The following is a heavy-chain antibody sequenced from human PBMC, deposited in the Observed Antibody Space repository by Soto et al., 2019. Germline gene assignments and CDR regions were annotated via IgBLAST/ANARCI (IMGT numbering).Heavy chain of an antibody. V-gene: IGHV4-59*01. CDR1: GGSISSYY. CDR2: IYYSGST. CDR3: VRDLGIMVRGVKGYYYYGMDV. J-gene: IGHJ6*02. Sequence: SETLSLTCTVSGGSISSYYWSWIRQPPGKGLEWIGYIYYSGSTNYNPSLKSRVTISVDTSKNQFSLKLSSVTAADTAVYYCVRDLGIMVRGVKGYYYYGMDVWGQGTTVTVSS. D-gene: IGHD3-10*01.